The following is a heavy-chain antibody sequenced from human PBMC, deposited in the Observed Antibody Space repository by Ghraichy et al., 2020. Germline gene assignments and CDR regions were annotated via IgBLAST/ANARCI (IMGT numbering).Heavy chain of an antibody. J-gene: IGHJ6*02. CDR2: ISAYNGNT. CDR1: GYTFTSYG. CDR3: ARVQAVAVAVYYYYYGMDV. Sequence: ASVKVSCKASGYTFTSYGISWVRQAPGQGLEWMGWISAYNGNTNYAQKLQGRVTMTTDTSTSTAYMELRSLRSDDTAVYYCARVQAVAVAVYYYYYGMDVWGQGTTVTVSS. V-gene: IGHV1-18*01. D-gene: IGHD6-19*01.